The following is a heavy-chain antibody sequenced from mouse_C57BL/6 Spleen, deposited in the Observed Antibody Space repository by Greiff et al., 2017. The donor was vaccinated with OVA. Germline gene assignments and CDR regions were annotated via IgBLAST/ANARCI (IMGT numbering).Heavy chain of an antibody. CDR3: ARVGNYYGSRRSYWYFDV. Sequence: QVQLQQPGAELVKPGASVKMSCKASGYTFTSYWITWVKQRPGQGLEWIGDIYPGSGSTNYNEKFKSKATLTVDTSSSTAYMQLSSLTSEDSAVYYCARVGNYYGSRRSYWYFDVWGTGTTVTVSS. CDR2: IYPGSGST. V-gene: IGHV1-55*01. CDR1: GYTFTSYW. D-gene: IGHD1-1*01. J-gene: IGHJ1*03.